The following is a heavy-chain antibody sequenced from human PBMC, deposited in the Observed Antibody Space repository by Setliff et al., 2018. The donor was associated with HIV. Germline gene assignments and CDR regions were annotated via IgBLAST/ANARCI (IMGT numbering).Heavy chain of an antibody. V-gene: IGHV2-5*02. Sequence: SGPTLVNPTQTLTLTCTFSGFSLSTNGVGVGWIRQPPGKALEWLALIYWDADKRYSPSLKNRLTITKDTSKNQVLLTMTNMDPLDTATYYCAHNHLAVAGSHYFDYWGQGTRVTVSS. J-gene: IGHJ4*02. CDR3: AHNHLAVAGSHYFDY. CDR1: GFSLSTNGVG. D-gene: IGHD6-19*01. CDR2: IYWDADK.